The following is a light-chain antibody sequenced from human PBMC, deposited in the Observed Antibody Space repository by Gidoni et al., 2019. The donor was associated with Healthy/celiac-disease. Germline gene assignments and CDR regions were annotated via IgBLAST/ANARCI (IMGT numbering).Light chain of an antibody. CDR2: DAS. Sequence: IQRTQSPSSLSASVGDRVTITCQASQDISNYLNWYQQKPGKAPKLLIYDASNLETGVPSRFSGSGSGTDFTLTISSLQPEDIATYYCQQYDNLPRTFGGGTKVEIK. J-gene: IGKJ4*01. V-gene: IGKV1-33*01. CDR1: QDISNY. CDR3: QQYDNLPRT.